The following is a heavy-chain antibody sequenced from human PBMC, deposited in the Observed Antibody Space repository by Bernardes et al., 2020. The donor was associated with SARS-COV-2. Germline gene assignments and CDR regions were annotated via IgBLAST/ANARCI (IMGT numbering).Heavy chain of an antibody. Sequence: SETLSLTCTVSGGSISSSSYYWGWIRQPPGKGLEWIGSIYYSGSTYYNPSLKSRVTISVDTSKNQFSLKLSSVTAADTAVYYCARREYDFWSGSNWFDPWGQGTLVTVSS. D-gene: IGHD3-3*01. CDR1: GGSISSSSYY. CDR3: ARREYDFWSGSNWFDP. V-gene: IGHV4-39*01. CDR2: IYYSGST. J-gene: IGHJ5*02.